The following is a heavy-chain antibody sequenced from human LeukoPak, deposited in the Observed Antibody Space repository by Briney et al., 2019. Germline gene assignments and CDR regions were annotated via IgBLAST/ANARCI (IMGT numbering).Heavy chain of an antibody. Sequence: GGSLRLSCAASGFTFSSYAMSWVRQAPGKGLEWVSTISGSGGSTYYADSVKGRFTISRDNSKNTLYLQMNSLRAEDTAVYYCAKELSGYPDYQWDYWGQGTLVTVSS. CDR1: GFTFSSYA. CDR3: AKELSGYPDYQWDY. J-gene: IGHJ4*02. CDR2: ISGSGGST. V-gene: IGHV3-23*01. D-gene: IGHD3-22*01.